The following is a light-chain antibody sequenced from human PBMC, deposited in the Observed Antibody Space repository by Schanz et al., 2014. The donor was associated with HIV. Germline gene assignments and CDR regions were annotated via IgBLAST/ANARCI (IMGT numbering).Light chain of an antibody. CDR3: QQYAGSPAIS. Sequence: EIVLTQSPATLSLSPGERATLSCRASQSDSSYLAWYQQKPGQAPRLLISGASSRATGIPDRFSGSGSGTDFTLTISRLEPEDFAVYYCQQYAGSPAISFGPGTKVEIK. CDR2: GAS. V-gene: IGKV3-20*01. J-gene: IGKJ3*01. CDR1: QSDSSY.